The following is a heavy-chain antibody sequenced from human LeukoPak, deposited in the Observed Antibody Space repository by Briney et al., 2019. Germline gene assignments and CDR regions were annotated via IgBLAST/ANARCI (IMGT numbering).Heavy chain of an antibody. CDR3: AKEPFAYDSSGYTDY. CDR1: KFTFSTYG. V-gene: IGHV3-30*18. D-gene: IGHD3-22*01. J-gene: IGHJ4*02. CDR2: ISYDGSNK. Sequence: GGSLRLSCAASKFTFSTYGMHWVRQAPGKGLEWVAVISYDGSNKYYADSVKGRFTISRDNSKNTLYLQMNSLRAEDTAVYYCAKEPFAYDSSGYTDYWGQGTLVTVSS.